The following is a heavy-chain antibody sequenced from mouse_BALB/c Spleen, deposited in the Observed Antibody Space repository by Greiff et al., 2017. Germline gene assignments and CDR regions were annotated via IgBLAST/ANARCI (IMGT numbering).Heavy chain of an antibody. D-gene: IGHD2-2*01. CDR2: IDPENGDT. Sequence: VQLQQSGAELVRPGVSVKISCKGSGYTFTDYAMHWVKQRPEQGLEWIGWIDPENGDTEYAPKFQGKATMTADTSSNTAYLQLSSLTSEDTAVYYCKSPLYGYGEGYFDYWGQGTTLTVSS. CDR3: KSPLYGYGEGYFDY. J-gene: IGHJ2*01. V-gene: IGHV14-4*02. CDR1: GYTFTDYA.